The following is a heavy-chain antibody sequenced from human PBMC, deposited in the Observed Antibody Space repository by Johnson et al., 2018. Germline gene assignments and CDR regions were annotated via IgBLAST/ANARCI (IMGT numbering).Heavy chain of an antibody. J-gene: IGHJ4*02. CDR1: GGTFTAYS. V-gene: IGHV1-69*04. CDR3: ARDRGDGYNYSFEY. CDR2: ITPILSIA. Sequence: QVQLVQSGAEVKKPGSSVKVSCTASGGTFTAYSISWVRQAPGQGLEWMGRITPILSIANSAQTFQGRVTLTADISTSLAYMELSSLRSADTAVYYCARDRGDGYNYSFEYWGQGTLVTVSS. D-gene: IGHD5-24*01.